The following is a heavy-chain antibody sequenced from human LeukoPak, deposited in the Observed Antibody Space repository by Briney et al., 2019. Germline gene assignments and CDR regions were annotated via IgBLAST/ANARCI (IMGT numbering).Heavy chain of an antibody. CDR2: IYHSGST. V-gene: IGHV4-38-2*02. J-gene: IGHJ6*02. CDR3: ARDSSGYYSPKDYYGMDV. Sequence: SETLSLTCTVSGYSISSGYYWGWIRQPPGKGLEWIGSIYHSGSTYYNPSLKSRVTISVDTSKNQFSLKLSSVTAADTAVYYCARDSSGYYSPKDYYGMDVWGQGTTVTVSS. CDR1: GYSISSGYY. D-gene: IGHD3-22*01.